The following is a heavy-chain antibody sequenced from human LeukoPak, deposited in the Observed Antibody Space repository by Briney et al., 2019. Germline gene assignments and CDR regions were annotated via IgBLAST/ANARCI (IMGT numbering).Heavy chain of an antibody. CDR1: GFTFSSYE. D-gene: IGHD6-13*01. Sequence: GGSLRLSCAASGFTFSSYEMNWVRQAPGKGLEWVSYISSSGSTIYYADSVKGRFTISRDNAKNSLYLQMNSLRAEDTAVYYCARGGVHHSSSWYSQNWFDPWGQGTLVTVSS. CDR3: ARGGVHHSSSWYSQNWFDP. J-gene: IGHJ5*02. V-gene: IGHV3-48*03. CDR2: ISSSGSTI.